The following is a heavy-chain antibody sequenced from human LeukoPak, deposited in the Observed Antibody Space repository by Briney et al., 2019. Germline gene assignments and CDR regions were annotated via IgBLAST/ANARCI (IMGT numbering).Heavy chain of an antibody. Sequence: QTGGSLRLSRAASGFTFSSYAMSWVRQAPGKGLEWVSAISGSGGSTYYADSVKGRFTISRDNSKNTLYLQMNSLRAEDTAVYYCASLEGYCSSTSCYDFGPLNGMDVWGQGTTVTVSS. D-gene: IGHD2-2*01. CDR3: ASLEGYCSSTSCYDFGPLNGMDV. CDR1: GFTFSSYA. V-gene: IGHV3-23*01. J-gene: IGHJ6*02. CDR2: ISGSGGST.